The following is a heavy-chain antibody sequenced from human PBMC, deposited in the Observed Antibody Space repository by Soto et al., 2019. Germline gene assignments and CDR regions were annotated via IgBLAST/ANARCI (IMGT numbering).Heavy chain of an antibody. D-gene: IGHD3-10*01. CDR2: ISGSGGST. J-gene: IGHJ6*03. Sequence: GGSLRLSCAASGFTFSSYAMSWVRQAPGKGLEWVSAISGSGGSTYYADSVKGRFTISRDNSKNTLYLQMNSLRAEDTAVYYCARSPGSPYYYYYMDVWGKGTTVTVSS. V-gene: IGHV3-23*01. CDR3: ARSPGSPYYYYYMDV. CDR1: GFTFSSYA.